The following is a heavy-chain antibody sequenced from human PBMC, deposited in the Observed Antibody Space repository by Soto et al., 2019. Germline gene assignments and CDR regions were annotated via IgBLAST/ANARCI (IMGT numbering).Heavy chain of an antibody. CDR3: ASAKIGDYFQVY. Sequence: EVQLVESGGGLVQPGGSLRLSCAVSGFTFSGYWMHWVRQAPGNGLVWVSRINSDGSTTSYADSVKGRFTISRDNAKNTLYLQMERRRCEDTGVYFCASAKIGDYFQVYWGQGTLVTVSS. CDR2: INSDGSTT. CDR1: GFTFSGYW. J-gene: IGHJ4*02. V-gene: IGHV3-74*01. D-gene: IGHD4-17*01.